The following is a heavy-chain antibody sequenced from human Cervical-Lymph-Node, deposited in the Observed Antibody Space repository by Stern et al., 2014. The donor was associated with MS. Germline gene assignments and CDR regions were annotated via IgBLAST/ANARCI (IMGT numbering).Heavy chain of an antibody. V-gene: IGHV3-9*01. D-gene: IGHD5-18*01. CDR2: INWNSDNL. CDR3: VKDRGFSFGEGNCES. J-gene: IGHJ4*02. Sequence: EVQLVESGGGLVQPGGSLRLSCAASGFTFEDYAMHWVRQAPGKGLEWGSGINWNSDNLDHADSVKGRFTISRDNAKNSLYLQMNSLRAEDTAFYYCVKDRGFSFGEGNCESWGQGTLVTVSS. CDR1: GFTFEDYA.